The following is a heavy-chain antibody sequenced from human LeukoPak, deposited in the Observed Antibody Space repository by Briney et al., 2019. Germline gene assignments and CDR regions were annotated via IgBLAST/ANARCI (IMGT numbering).Heavy chain of an antibody. D-gene: IGHD5-12*01. CDR3: AISGGYDPKYYYYYYMDV. Sequence: GGSLRLSCAASGFTFSSYSMNWVRQAPGKGLEWVSSISSSSSYIYYADSVKGRFTISRDNAKNSLYLQMNSLRAEDTAVYYCAISGGYDPKYYYYYYMDVWGKGTTVTVSS. CDR1: GFTFSSYS. CDR2: ISSSSSYI. V-gene: IGHV3-21*01. J-gene: IGHJ6*03.